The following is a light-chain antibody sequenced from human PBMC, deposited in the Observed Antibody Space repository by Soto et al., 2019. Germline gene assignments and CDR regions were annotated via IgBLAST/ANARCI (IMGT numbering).Light chain of an antibody. CDR3: SAYTGSSTLV. Sequence: QSALTQPASVSGSPGQSITISCTGTSSDVGGYNYVSWYQQYPGKAPKLMIYDVSHRPSGVSNRFSGSKSGNTASLTISGLQAEDEADYYCSAYTGSSTLVFGTGTKVTVL. J-gene: IGLJ1*01. CDR1: SSDVGGYNY. V-gene: IGLV2-14*03. CDR2: DVS.